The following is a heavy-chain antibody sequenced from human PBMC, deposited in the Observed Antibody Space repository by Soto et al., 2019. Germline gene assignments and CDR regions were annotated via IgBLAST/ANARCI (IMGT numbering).Heavy chain of an antibody. CDR3: ARGRYGDY. CDR1: GYGFTTYG. V-gene: IGHV1-18*01. J-gene: IGHJ4*02. D-gene: IGHD1-1*01. CDR2: ISAHNGNT. Sequence: QVHLVQSGAEVKKPGASVKVSCKGSGYGFTTYGITWVRQAPGQDLEWMAWISAHNGNTNYAQKLQGRVTVTRDTSTSTAYMELRSLRSDDTAVYYCARGRYGDYWGQGALVTVSS.